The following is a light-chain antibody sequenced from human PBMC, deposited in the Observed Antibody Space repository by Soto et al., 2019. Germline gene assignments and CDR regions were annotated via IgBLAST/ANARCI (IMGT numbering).Light chain of an antibody. V-gene: IGKV3-15*01. Sequence: SPATLSVSPGERATLSCRASQSINNNLAWYQQKPGQAPRLLIYYVSTRATGLPARFSGSASGTGFTLTISSLQSEDFAVYYCQQYHDWPITFGQGTRLEIK. CDR3: QQYHDWPIT. CDR1: QSINNN. CDR2: YVS. J-gene: IGKJ5*01.